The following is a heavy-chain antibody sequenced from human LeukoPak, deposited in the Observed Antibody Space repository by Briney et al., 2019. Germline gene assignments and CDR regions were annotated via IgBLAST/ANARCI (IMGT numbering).Heavy chain of an antibody. D-gene: IGHD3-3*01. J-gene: IGHJ4*02. Sequence: ASVKVSCKASGYTFTSYDINWVRQATGQGLEWMGWMNPNSGNTGYAQKFQGRVTMIRNTSISTAYMELSSLRSEDTAVYYCARFPNYDFWSGYYSVDYWGQGTLVTVSS. CDR2: MNPNSGNT. CDR1: GYTFTSYD. CDR3: ARFPNYDFWSGYYSVDY. V-gene: IGHV1-8*01.